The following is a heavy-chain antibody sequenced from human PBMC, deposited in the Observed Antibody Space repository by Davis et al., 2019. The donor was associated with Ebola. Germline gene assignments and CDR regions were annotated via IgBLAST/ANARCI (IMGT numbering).Heavy chain of an antibody. D-gene: IGHD2-8*02. J-gene: IGHJ3*02. CDR1: GNSFNSHW. CDR3: ATLRRTITGMDDGFDI. Sequence: GGSLRLSCQDSGNSFNSHWIAWVRQMPGKGLEWMGIIFTGDSDTRYSPSFRGQVTISADKSLKTAFLHWSSLKASDTAMYYCATLRRTITGMDDGFDIWGQGTLVTVSP. V-gene: IGHV5-51*01. CDR2: IFTGDSDT.